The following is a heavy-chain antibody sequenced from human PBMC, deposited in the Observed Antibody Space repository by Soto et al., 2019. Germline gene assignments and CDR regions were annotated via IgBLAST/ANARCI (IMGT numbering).Heavy chain of an antibody. Sequence: EVQLLESGGGLVQPGGSLRLSCAASGFTFSSYAMSWVRQAPGKGLEWVSAITGSGAGTYYADSVKGRFTISRDNSKNTLYLQMNSLRADDTALYYCAKYTSGWDFDYWGQGTLVTVSS. V-gene: IGHV3-23*01. CDR2: ITGSGAGT. D-gene: IGHD6-19*01. CDR1: GFTFSSYA. CDR3: AKYTSGWDFDY. J-gene: IGHJ4*02.